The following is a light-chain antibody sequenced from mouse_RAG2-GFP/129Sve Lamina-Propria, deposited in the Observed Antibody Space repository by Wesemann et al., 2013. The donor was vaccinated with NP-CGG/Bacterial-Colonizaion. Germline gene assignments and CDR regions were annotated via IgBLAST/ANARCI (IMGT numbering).Light chain of an antibody. CDR2: SAS. Sequence: DIVMTQSHKFMSTSVGDRVSITCKASQDVGTAVAWYQQKPGQSPKLLIYSASNRYTGVPDRFTGSGSGTDFTLTISNVQSEDLAEYFCQQYSSYPYTFGGGTKLEIK. J-gene: IGKJ2*01. CDR3: QQYSSYPYT. CDR1: QDVGTA. V-gene: IGKV6-23*01.